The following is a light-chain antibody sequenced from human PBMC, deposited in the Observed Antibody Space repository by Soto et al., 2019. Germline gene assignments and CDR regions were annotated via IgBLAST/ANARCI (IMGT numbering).Light chain of an antibody. V-gene: IGKV3-15*01. CDR2: GAS. CDR3: QQYNHWPET. CDR1: QSVSTS. Sequence: TVMTQSPATLSVSPGERATLSCRASQSVSTSLAWYQQKPGLAPRLLIYGASTRATGIPARFSGSGSGTEFTLTISSLQSEDFAVYHCQQYNHWPETFGQGTKVDI. J-gene: IGKJ1*01.